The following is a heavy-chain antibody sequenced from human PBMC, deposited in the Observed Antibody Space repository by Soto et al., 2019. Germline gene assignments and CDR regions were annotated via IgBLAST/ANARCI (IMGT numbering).Heavy chain of an antibody. CDR3: AREFDY. Sequence: ESGGGLVQPGGSLRLSCATSGFTFSNSWMSWVRQAPGKGLEWVANIKQDGSEKHYVDSVKGRFTISRDNARNSLYLQMSSLRAEDTAVFYCAREFDYWGQGTLVTVSS. J-gene: IGHJ4*02. CDR2: IKQDGSEK. CDR1: GFTFSNSW. V-gene: IGHV3-7*04.